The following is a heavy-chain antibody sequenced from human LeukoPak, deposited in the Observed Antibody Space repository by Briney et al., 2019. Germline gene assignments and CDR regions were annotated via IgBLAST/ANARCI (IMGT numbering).Heavy chain of an antibody. V-gene: IGHV3-21*01. D-gene: IGHD2-15*01. J-gene: IGHJ2*01. CDR2: ISSSSSYI. CDR3: ARDPIVVVVAATPVWYFDL. Sequence: PGGSLRLSCAASGFTFSSYSMNWVRQAPGKGLEWVSSISSSSSYIYYADSVKGRSTISRDNAKNSLYLQMNSLRAEDTAVYYCARDPIVVVVAATPVWYFDLWGRGTLVTVSS. CDR1: GFTFSSYS.